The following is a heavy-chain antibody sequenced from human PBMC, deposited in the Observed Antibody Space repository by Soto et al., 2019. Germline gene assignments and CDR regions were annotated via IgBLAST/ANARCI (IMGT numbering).Heavy chain of an antibody. V-gene: IGHV3-33*01. Sequence: GGSLRLSCAASGLTFSCCGMHWVRQAPGKGLEWVAVIWSNGRNTYYADSEKGRFTISRDNAKNTLYLKMNSLRAEDTAVYYCARDTSYALDVWGQGTPVTVSS. CDR2: IWSNGRNT. CDR1: GLTFSCCG. J-gene: IGHJ6*02. CDR3: ARDTSYALDV.